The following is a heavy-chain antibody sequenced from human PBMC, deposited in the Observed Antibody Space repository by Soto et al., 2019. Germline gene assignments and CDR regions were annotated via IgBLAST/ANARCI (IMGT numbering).Heavy chain of an antibody. V-gene: IGHV1-24*01. J-gene: IGHJ4*02. CDR2: FDAEDGET. D-gene: IGHD1-1*01. Sequence: QVQLVQSGAEVRKPGASVKVSCKVSGHTLTELSMHWVRQAPGKGLEWMGGFDAEDGETISAQKFQGRVTVTEDTSTDSTYLELSSLRSEDTAVYYCAAGGTRWPHSPFAHGGQGTLVTITS. CDR3: AAGGTRWPHSPFAH. CDR1: GHTLTELS.